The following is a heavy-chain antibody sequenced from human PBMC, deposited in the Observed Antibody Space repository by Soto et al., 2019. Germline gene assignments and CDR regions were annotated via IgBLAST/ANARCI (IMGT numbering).Heavy chain of an antibody. CDR1: GGCISSYY. V-gene: IGHV4-59*01. CDR3: AKGPKGYFDL. CDR2: IYYSGST. J-gene: IGHJ2*01. Sequence: QVQLQESGPGLVKPSETLSLTCTVSGGCISSYYWSWIRQPPGKGLEWIGYIYYSGSTNYNPSLKSRVTISVDTSKNQFSLKLSSVTAADTAVYYCAKGPKGYFDLWGRGTLVTVSS.